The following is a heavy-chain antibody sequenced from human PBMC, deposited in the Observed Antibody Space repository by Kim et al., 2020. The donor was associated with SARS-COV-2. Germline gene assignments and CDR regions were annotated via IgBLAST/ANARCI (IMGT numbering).Heavy chain of an antibody. CDR3: GRGCSSWMIWFDI. CDR2: IYSGGTT. CDR1: GGSISSNNW. V-gene: IGHV4-4*01. Sequence: SETLSLTCAVSGGSISSNNWWCFGRPPGRGVEWRGGIIYSGGTTYYTPSLRRRVTIAEDKSKKQFSLMMSSMTAEDTAVYCWGRGCSSWMIWFDISG. D-gene: IGHD6-13*01. J-gene: IGHJ3*02.